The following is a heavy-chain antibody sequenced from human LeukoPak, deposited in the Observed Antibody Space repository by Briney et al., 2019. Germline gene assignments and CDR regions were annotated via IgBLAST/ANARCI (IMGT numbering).Heavy chain of an antibody. V-gene: IGHV3-23*01. J-gene: IGHJ4*02. CDR2: ISGSGGST. CDR1: GFTFS. CDR3: ARDRYFDWGGPFDY. D-gene: IGHD3-9*01. Sequence: GGSLRLSCAASGFTFSWVRQAPGKGLEWVSAISGSGGSTYYADSVKGRFTISRDNSKNTLYLQMNSLRAEDTAVYYCARDRYFDWGGPFDYWGQGTLVTVSS.